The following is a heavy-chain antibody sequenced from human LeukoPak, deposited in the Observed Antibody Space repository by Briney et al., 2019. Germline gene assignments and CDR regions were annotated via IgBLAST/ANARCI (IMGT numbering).Heavy chain of an antibody. D-gene: IGHD3-22*01. CDR1: GFTFENAY. Sequence: GGSLRLSCAASGFTFENAYMSWVRQAPGEGLDWVGRIKRKSDGGTTDYAAPVKGRFTISRDDSTNTLFLQMNSLKTEDTAVYFCTTEYYDIRGYSSVFWGQGTLVTVSS. CDR3: TTEYYDIRGYSSVF. V-gene: IGHV3-15*01. CDR2: IKRKSDGGTT. J-gene: IGHJ4*02.